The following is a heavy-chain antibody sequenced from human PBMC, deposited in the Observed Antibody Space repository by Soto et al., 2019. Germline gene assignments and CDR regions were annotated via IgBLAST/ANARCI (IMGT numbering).Heavy chain of an antibody. V-gene: IGHV4-30-2*01. J-gene: IGHJ4*02. CDR2: IYHSGST. D-gene: IGHD6-13*01. CDR3: ARGGSSWPKDY. Sequence: QLQLQEFGSGLVKPSQTLSLTCAVSGDPLSSGGYSWSWLRQPPGKGLEWIGYIYHSGSTYYNPSLKSRVTISVDRSQNQFSLKLTSVTAADTAVYYCARGGSSWPKDYWGQGTLVTVSS. CDR1: GDPLSSGGYS.